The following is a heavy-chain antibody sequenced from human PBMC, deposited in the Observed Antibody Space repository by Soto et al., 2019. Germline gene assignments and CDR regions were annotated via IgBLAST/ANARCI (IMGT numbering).Heavy chain of an antibody. CDR3: ASYLVGVSDSYGLDV. Sequence: QVQLVESGGGVVQPGRSLRLSCAASGFTFSNYDMHWVRQAPGKGLEWVAIIWHDGNNKYYADSVRGRFIISRDNSKNRLYLQMNSLRAEDTAVYYCASYLVGVSDSYGLDVWGQGTPVTVSS. CDR2: IWHDGNNK. D-gene: IGHD1-26*01. V-gene: IGHV3-33*01. J-gene: IGHJ6*02. CDR1: GFTFSNYD.